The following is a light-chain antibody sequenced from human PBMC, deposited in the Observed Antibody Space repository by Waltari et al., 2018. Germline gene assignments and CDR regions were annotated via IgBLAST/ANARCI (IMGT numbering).Light chain of an antibody. CDR3: AAWDDSLNGSYV. V-gene: IGLV1-44*01. Sequence: QSVLTQPPSASGTPGQRVTISCSGSSSNIGSNTVTWYQQLPGTAPKLLSYRNNQRPSGVPDRFSGSKSGTSASLAISGLQSEDEADYYCAAWDDSLNGSYVFGTGTKVTVL. CDR2: RNN. CDR1: SSNIGSNT. J-gene: IGLJ1*01.